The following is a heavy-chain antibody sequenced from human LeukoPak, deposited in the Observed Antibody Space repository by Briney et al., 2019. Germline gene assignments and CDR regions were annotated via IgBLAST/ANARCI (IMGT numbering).Heavy chain of an antibody. CDR2: ISAYKGKT. J-gene: IGHJ6*03. Sequence: ASVKVSCKASGYTFTSSGISWVRQAPGQGLEWMGWISAYKGKTNYAQKLQGRVTMTTDTSTSTAYMELRSLRSDDTAVYYCARGPGGRRGYYPLEDSYYYYYMDVWGKGTTVTVSS. D-gene: IGHD3-22*01. CDR3: ARGPGGRRGYYPLEDSYYYYYMDV. CDR1: GYTFTSSG. V-gene: IGHV1-18*01.